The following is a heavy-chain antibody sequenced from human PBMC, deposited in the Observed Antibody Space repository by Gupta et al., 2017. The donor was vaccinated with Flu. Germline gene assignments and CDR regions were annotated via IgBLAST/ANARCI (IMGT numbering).Heavy chain of an antibody. CDR1: GFTFSGSY. CDR3: ATVTTGC. CDR2: INPDGSST. Sequence: EVQLVESGGGLVEPGGSLRPSCAASGFTFSGSYLQWVRQAPGKGLVWVSRINPDGSSTTYADSVKGRFTISRDNAKNTLYLQMNSLGADDTAVYYCATVTTGCWGQGTLVTVSS. D-gene: IGHD4-17*01. V-gene: IGHV3-74*03. J-gene: IGHJ4*02.